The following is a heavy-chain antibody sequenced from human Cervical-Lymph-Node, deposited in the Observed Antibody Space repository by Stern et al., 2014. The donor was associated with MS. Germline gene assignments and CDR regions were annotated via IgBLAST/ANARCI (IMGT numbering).Heavy chain of an antibody. V-gene: IGHV3-23*04. CDR1: GFTFSNYA. D-gene: IGHD6-19*01. CDR2: ISGSGGNT. Sequence: MQLVQSGGGLVQPGGSLRLSCAPSGFTFSNYAMSWIRPAPGKGLEWISSISGSGGNTFYADSVKGRFTIFRDNSKNTLEMQMNSLRAEDSALYYCTKGFTVTGTGYGVDVWGQGTTVTVSS. J-gene: IGHJ6*02. CDR3: TKGFTVTGTGYGVDV.